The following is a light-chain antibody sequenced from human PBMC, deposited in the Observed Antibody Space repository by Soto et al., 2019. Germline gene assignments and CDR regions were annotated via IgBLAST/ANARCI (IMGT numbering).Light chain of an antibody. CDR1: QGIRNY. Sequence: DIQMTQSPSSLSASVGDTVTITCRASQGIRNYLGWYQQKPGRAPKRLIFAASSLDTGVPSRFSGSGSGTEFILTISSLEPEDFATYYCLQHSSSRRTFGQGTKVEFK. CDR2: AAS. J-gene: IGKJ1*01. CDR3: LQHSSSRRT. V-gene: IGKV1-17*01.